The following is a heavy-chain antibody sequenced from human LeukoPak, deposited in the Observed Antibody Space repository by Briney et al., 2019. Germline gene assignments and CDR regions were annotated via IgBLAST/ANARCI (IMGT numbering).Heavy chain of an antibody. CDR1: GYTFTGYY. D-gene: IGHD3-22*01. Sequence: ASVKVSCKASGYTFTGYYMHWVRRAPGQGLEWMGWINPNSGGTNYAQKFRGRVTMTRDTSISTAYMELSRLRSDDTAVYYCARWWEAGYYEYYFDYWGQGTLVTVSS. J-gene: IGHJ4*02. V-gene: IGHV1-2*02. CDR3: ARWWEAGYYEYYFDY. CDR2: INPNSGGT.